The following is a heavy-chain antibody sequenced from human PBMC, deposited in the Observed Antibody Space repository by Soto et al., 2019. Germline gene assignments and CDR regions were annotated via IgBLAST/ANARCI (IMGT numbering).Heavy chain of an antibody. CDR1: GFRFEDYA. V-gene: IGHV3-9*01. D-gene: IGHD3-10*01. J-gene: IGHJ6*04. CDR3: AKDHYGSAIDGMAV. Sequence: EVQLVESGGGLVQPGRSLRLSCAASGFRFEDYAMHWVRQAPGKGLEWVSGIAWNSDIIGYADSVKGRFTISRDNGTNSLYLQMNSLRPEDTALYYCAKDHYGSAIDGMAVWGKGTTVTVAS. CDR2: IAWNSDII.